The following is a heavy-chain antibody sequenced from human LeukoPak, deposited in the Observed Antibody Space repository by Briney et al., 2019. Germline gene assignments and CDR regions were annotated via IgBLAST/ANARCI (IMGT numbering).Heavy chain of an antibody. J-gene: IGHJ3*02. CDR1: GYTLTELS. D-gene: IGHD1-26*01. CDR3: ARDSVGASDDAFDI. V-gene: IGHV1-24*01. CDR2: FDPEDGET. Sequence: GASVKVSCKVSGYTLTELSMHWVRQAPGKGLEWMGGFDPEDGETIYAQKLQGRVTMTTDTSTSTAYMELRSLRSDDTAVYYCARDSVGASDDAFDIWGQGTMVTVSS.